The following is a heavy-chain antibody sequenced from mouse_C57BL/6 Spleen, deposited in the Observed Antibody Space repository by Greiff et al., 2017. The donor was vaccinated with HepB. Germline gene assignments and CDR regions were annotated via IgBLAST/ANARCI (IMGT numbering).Heavy chain of an antibody. V-gene: IGHV1-39*01. CDR2: INPNYGTT. CDR3: ARGGGIYDRHHFDY. Sequence: EVKLMESGPELVKPGASVKISCKASGYSFTDYNMNWVKQSNGKSLEWIGVINPNYGTTSYNQKFKGKATLTVDQSSSTAYMQLNSLTSEDSAVYYGARGGGIYDRHHFDYWGQGTTLTVSS. D-gene: IGHD2-3*01. J-gene: IGHJ2*01. CDR1: GYSFTDYN.